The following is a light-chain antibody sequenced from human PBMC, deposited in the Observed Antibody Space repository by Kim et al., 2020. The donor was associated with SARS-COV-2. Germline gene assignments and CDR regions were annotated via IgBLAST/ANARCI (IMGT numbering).Light chain of an antibody. V-gene: IGLV6-57*02. CDR3: QSYDRTTVI. CDR2: EDI. Sequence: GKPVTICCTCSVGRFPGKFVQWYQQRPGSAPTNVIYEDIQRPSGVPDRFSGSIVSTSDTVSLTISGLRTEDEAPYYCQSYDRTTVIFGGGTQLTVL. CDR1: VGRFPGKF. J-gene: IGLJ2*01.